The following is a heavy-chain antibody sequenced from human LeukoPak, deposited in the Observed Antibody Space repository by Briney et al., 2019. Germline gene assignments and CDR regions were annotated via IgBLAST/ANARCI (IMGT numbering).Heavy chain of an antibody. J-gene: IGHJ6*02. Sequence: GASVKVSCKASGYTFTSYDINWVRQATGQGLEWMGWMNPNSGNTGYAQKFQGRVTMTRNTSISTAYMELISLRSEDTAVYYCARGGGYDFWSGYYTGDYYYGMDVWGQGTTVTVSS. CDR2: MNPNSGNT. CDR3: ARGGGYDFWSGYYTGDYYYGMDV. V-gene: IGHV1-8*01. D-gene: IGHD3-3*01. CDR1: GYTFTSYD.